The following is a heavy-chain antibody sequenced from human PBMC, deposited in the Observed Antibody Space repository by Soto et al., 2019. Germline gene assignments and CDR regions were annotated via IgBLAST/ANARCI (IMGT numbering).Heavy chain of an antibody. CDR2: ISWNSGSI. CDR1: GFTFDDYA. CDR3: GKYHSHCGGSFVFGF. Sequence: EVQLVESGGGLVQPGRSLRLSCAASGFTFDDYAMHWVRQAPGKGLELVSGISWNSGSIGYADSVKGRFTISRDHARNYVYLQVNSLRAEYTGLYYCGKYHSHCGGSFVFGFLGQGNLVTVSS. D-gene: IGHD2-15*01. J-gene: IGHJ4*02. V-gene: IGHV3-9*01.